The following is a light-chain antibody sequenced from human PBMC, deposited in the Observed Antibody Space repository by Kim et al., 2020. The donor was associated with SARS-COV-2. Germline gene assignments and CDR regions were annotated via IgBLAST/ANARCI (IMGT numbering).Light chain of an antibody. CDR2: GKN. CDR1: SLRSYY. J-gene: IGLJ1*01. V-gene: IGLV3-19*01. Sequence: SSELTQDPAVSVALGQTVRITCQGDSLRSYYASWYQQKPGQAPVLVIYGKNNRPSGIPDRFSGSSSGNTASLTIPGAQAEDEADYYCNSRDSSGNYVFGP. CDR3: NSRDSSGNYV.